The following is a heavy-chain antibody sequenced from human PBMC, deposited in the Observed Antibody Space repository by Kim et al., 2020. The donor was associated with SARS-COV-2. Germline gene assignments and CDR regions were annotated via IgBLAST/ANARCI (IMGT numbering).Heavy chain of an antibody. CDR2: ISSSSSYI. V-gene: IGHV3-21*01. CDR1: GFTFSSYS. D-gene: IGHD6-13*01. Sequence: GGSLRLSCAASGFTFSSYSMNWVRQAPGKGLEWVSSISSSSSYIYYADSVKGRFTISRDNAKNSLYLQMNSLRAEDTAVYYCARRTVVVPRVIGPQTDRIAAAGFDYWGQGTLVTVSS. J-gene: IGHJ4*02. CDR3: ARRTVVVPRVIGPQTDRIAAAGFDY.